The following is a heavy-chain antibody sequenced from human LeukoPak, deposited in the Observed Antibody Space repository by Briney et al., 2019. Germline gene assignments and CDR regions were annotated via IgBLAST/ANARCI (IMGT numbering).Heavy chain of an antibody. V-gene: IGHV5-51*01. CDR1: GYRFYSQW. Sequence: GESLKISCKGSGYRFYSQWIGWVRQMPGKGLEWMGIIYPGDSDTRYSPSFEGQVTIPADKSINTAYLQWSTLKASDTAMYYCARRFGSSPADIYFDYWGQGTLVTVSS. D-gene: IGHD6-6*01. CDR3: ARRFGSSPADIYFDY. J-gene: IGHJ4*02. CDR2: IYPGDSDT.